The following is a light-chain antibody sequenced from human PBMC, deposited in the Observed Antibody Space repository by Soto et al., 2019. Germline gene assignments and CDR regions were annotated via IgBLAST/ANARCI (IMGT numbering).Light chain of an antibody. V-gene: IGLV2-14*01. CDR2: DVS. CDR1: SSDVGGYNY. J-gene: IGLJ2*01. CDR3: SSYTSSSTL. Sequence: QSALTQPASVSGSPGQSITISCTGNSSDVGGYNYVSWYQQHPGKAPKLMIYDVSKRPSGVSNRFSGSKSGNTASLTISGLQAEDEADYYCSSYTSSSTLFGGGTKLTVL.